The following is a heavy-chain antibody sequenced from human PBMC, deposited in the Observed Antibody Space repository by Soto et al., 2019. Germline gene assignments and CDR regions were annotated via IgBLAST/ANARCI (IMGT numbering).Heavy chain of an antibody. V-gene: IGHV1-69*13. CDR3: ARVYYYGSGSSKAYDAFDI. CDR1: GGTFSSYA. Sequence: SVKVSCKASGGTFSSYAISWVRQAPGQGLEWMGGIIPIFGTANYAQKFQGRVTITADESTSTAYMELSSLRSEDTAVYYCARVYYYGSGSSKAYDAFDIWGQGTMVTVSS. J-gene: IGHJ3*02. D-gene: IGHD3-10*01. CDR2: IIPIFGTA.